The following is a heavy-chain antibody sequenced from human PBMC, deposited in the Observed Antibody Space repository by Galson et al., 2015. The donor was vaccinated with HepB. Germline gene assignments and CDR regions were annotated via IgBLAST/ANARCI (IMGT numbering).Heavy chain of an antibody. V-gene: IGHV3-15*01. J-gene: IGHJ3*02. CDR3: TTARDVVGATPDAFDI. CDR1: GFTFSNAW. CDR2: IKSKTDGGTT. Sequence: SLRLSCAASGFTFSNAWMSWVRQAPGKGLEWVGRIKSKTDGGTTDYAAPVKGRFTISRDDSKNTLYLQMNSLKTEDTAVYYCTTARDVVGATPDAFDIWGQGTMVTVSS. D-gene: IGHD1-26*01.